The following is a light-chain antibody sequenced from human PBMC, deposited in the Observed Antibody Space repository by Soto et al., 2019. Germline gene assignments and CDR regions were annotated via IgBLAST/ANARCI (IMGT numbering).Light chain of an antibody. CDR2: EVR. V-gene: IGLV2-14*01. CDR1: SSDVGGYNY. Sequence: QSALTQPASVSGSPGQSITISCTGTSSDVGGYNYVSWYQQHPGKAPNLMIYEVRNRPSGVSNRFSGSKSDNTASLTISGLQAEDEADYYCTSYTSTSAWVFGGGTKLTVL. J-gene: IGLJ3*02. CDR3: TSYTSTSAWV.